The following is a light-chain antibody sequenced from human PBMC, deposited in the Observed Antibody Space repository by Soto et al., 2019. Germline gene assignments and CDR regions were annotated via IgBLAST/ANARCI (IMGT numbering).Light chain of an antibody. V-gene: IGLV2-11*01. CDR3: CSYAGSYTVI. CDR2: DVR. CDR1: SSDVGGYNY. J-gene: IGLJ2*01. Sequence: QSALTQPRSVSGSPGQSVTISCTGTSSDVGGYNYVSWYQQHPGKAPKLMIYDVRKRPSGVPDRFSGSKSGNTASLTISGLQAEDEADYHCCSYAGSYTVIFGGGTKVTVL.